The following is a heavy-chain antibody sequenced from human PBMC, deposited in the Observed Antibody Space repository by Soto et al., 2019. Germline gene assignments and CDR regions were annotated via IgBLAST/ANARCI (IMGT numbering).Heavy chain of an antibody. D-gene: IGHD6-6*01. CDR2: ISSRSYTI. J-gene: IGHJ6*02. V-gene: IGHV3-48*02. Sequence: EVQLVESGGGLVQPGGSLRLSCAASGFSFSTYSMNWVRQAPGKGLEWVSYISSRSYTIYYIDSVKGLFTISRDNAKSSLYLQMNSLRDEDTAVYYCARGVSSSDNGMDVWGQGTTVTVSS. CDR3: ARGVSSSDNGMDV. CDR1: GFSFSTYS.